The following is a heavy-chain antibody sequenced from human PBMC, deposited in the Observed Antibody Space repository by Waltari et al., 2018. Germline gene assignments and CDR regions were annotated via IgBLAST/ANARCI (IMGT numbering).Heavy chain of an antibody. CDR3: AIQCGGGCYQDY. D-gene: IGHD2-21*01. Sequence: QVQLVESGGGVVQPGGSLRLSCAASGFTFSSYGMHWVRQAPGKGLEWGAFVRSDGSNAYYADSVKGQFTISRDNSKNTLYLQMNSLRVEDTAVYYCAIQCGGGCYQDYWGQGTLVTVSS. V-gene: IGHV3-30*02. J-gene: IGHJ4*02. CDR2: VRSDGSNA. CDR1: GFTFSSYG.